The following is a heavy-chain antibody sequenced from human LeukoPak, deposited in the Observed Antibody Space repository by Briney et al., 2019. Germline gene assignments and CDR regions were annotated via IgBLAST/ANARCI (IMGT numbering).Heavy chain of an antibody. CDR1: GGSFSGYY. CDR3: ARKDEYSSLTGNVDY. CDR2: INHSGST. Sequence: SETLFLTCAVYGGSFSGYYWSWIRQPPGKGLEWIGEINHSGSTNYNPSLKSRVTISVDTSKNQFSLKLSSVTAADTAVYYCARKDEYSSLTGNVDYWGQGTLVTVSS. J-gene: IGHJ4*02. D-gene: IGHD6-6*01. V-gene: IGHV4-34*01.